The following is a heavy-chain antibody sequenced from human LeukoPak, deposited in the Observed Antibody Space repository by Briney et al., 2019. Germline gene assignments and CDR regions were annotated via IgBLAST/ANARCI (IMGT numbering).Heavy chain of an antibody. V-gene: IGHV5-10-1*01. CDR2: IDPSESYT. J-gene: IGHJ4*02. D-gene: IGHD2-2*01. CDR1: GYRFTSYW. CDR3: ARRVRLGYCSSTSGYAAFDY. Sequence: GGSLHIPVKGSGYRFTSYWISWVRQMPGKGLEWMGRIDPSESYTNYSPSLQGHVTISEDKSISTAYLQSSSLKASDTAMYYCARRVRLGYCSSTSGYAAFDYWGQGTLVTASS.